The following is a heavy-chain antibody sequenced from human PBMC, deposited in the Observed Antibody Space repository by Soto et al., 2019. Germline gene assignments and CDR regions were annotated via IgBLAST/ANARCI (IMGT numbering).Heavy chain of an antibody. V-gene: IGHV1-69*13. CDR3: ARGSSSWYDYTNWFDP. CDR1: GGTFSSYA. Sequence: SVKVSCKASGGTFSSYAISWVRQAPGQGLEWMGGIIPIFGTANYAQKFQGRVTITADESTSTAYMELSSLRSEDTAVYYCARGSSSWYDYTNWFDPWGQGTLVTVSS. CDR2: IIPIFGTA. D-gene: IGHD6-13*01. J-gene: IGHJ5*02.